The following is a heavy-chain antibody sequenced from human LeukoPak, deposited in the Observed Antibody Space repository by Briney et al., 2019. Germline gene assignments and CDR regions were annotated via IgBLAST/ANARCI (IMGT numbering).Heavy chain of an antibody. V-gene: IGHV3-30-3*01. CDR2: ISYDGSNK. D-gene: IGHD6-19*01. Sequence: GGSLRLSCAASGFTFSSYAMHWVRQAPGKGLEWVAVISYDGSNKYYADSVKGRFTISRDTSRNTLYLQMNSLRAEDTAVYYCATKTPFAVAPRGWGQGTLVTVSS. CDR3: ATKTPFAVAPRG. CDR1: GFTFSSYA. J-gene: IGHJ4*02.